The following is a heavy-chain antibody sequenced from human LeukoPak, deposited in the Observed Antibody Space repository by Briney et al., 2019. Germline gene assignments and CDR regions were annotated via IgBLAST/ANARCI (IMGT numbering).Heavy chain of an antibody. Sequence: PSETLSLTCTVSGGSISSSSYYWGWIRQPPGKGLEWIGSIYYSGSTYYNPSLKSRVTISVDTSKNQFSLKLSSVAAADTAVYYCARQEVGATGFDYWGQGTLVTVSS. CDR3: ARQEVGATGFDY. CDR2: IYYSGST. CDR1: GGSISSSSYY. J-gene: IGHJ4*02. D-gene: IGHD1-26*01. V-gene: IGHV4-39*01.